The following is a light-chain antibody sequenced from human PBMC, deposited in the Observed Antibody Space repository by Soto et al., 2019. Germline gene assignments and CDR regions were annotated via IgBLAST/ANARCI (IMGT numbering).Light chain of an antibody. CDR3: QRHNSAPPVT. Sequence: DIQMTQSPSPLSASVGDRVTISCRASQDMNNYLAWYQQKPGKAPKLLIYAASTLQSGVPSRFSGSGSGTAFTLTISSLQPEDVATYYCQRHNSAPPVTFGPGTKVD. V-gene: IGKV1-27*01. CDR1: QDMNNY. CDR2: AAS. J-gene: IGKJ3*01.